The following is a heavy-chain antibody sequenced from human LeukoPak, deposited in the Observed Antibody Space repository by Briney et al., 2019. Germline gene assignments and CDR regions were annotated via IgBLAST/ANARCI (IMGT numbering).Heavy chain of an antibody. CDR2: ICYSGST. D-gene: IGHD4-11*01. CDR1: GGSITSYY. V-gene: IGHV4-59*01. CDR3: AGDGTVTTVPAFDI. J-gene: IGHJ3*02. Sequence: SETLSLTCTVSGGSITSYYWSWIRQPPGKGLEWIGYICYSGSTNYNPSLKSRVTISVDTSKNQFSLKLSSVTAADTAVYHCAGDGTVTTVPAFDIWVQGKMVTVSS.